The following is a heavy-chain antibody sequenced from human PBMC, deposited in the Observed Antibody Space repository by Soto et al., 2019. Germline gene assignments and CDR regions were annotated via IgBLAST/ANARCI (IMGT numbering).Heavy chain of an antibody. Sequence: ESLKISCNGSGYSFTSYWISWVRQMPGKGLEWMGRIDPSDSYTNYSPSFQGHVTISADKSISTAYLQWSSLKASDTAMYYCARGPGYYDSSGYYDDFAYWGQGTLVTVSS. D-gene: IGHD3-22*01. CDR3: ARGPGYYDSSGYYDDFAY. CDR2: IDPSDSYT. J-gene: IGHJ4*02. CDR1: GYSFTSYW. V-gene: IGHV5-10-1*01.